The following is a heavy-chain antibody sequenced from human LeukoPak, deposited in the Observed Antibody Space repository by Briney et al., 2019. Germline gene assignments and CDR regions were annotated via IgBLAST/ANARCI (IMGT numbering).Heavy chain of an antibody. CDR2: ISSSSSYI. J-gene: IGHJ4*02. Sequence: GGSLRLSCAASGFTFSSYSMNWVRQAPGKGLEWVSSISSSSSYIYYADSVKGRFTISRDDAKNLLYLDMNSLRAEDTAVYYCARGHTAVTRHFDFWGQGTLVTVSS. D-gene: IGHD4-17*01. CDR3: ARGHTAVTRHFDF. CDR1: GFTFSSYS. V-gene: IGHV3-21*01.